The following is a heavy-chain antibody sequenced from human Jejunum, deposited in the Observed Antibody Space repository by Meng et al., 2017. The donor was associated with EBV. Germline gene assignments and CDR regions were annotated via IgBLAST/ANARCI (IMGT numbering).Heavy chain of an antibody. J-gene: IGHJ4*01. CDR2: PDPEDGQK. Sequence: TDAMRLGPTVKTSYRVSDSTFPDSTMRWLHHAPGKGLEWMGLPDPEDGQKADTEKFQGTLTITAITTTDTVYMKLNILRSEDTAVYDCATDSVKYNSGSFLIEKWGQGTLVTVSS. D-gene: IGHD6-19*01. V-gene: IGHV1-69-2*01. CDR3: ATDSVKYNSGSFLIEK. CDR1: DSTFPDST.